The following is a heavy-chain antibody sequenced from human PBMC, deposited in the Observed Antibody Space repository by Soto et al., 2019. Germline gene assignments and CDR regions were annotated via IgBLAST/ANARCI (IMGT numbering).Heavy chain of an antibody. CDR2: ISIYRDYT. D-gene: IGHD3-3*01. CDR1: GYIFTSYG. CDR3: ARNWSVSGMDV. Sequence: ASVKVSCKASGYIFTSYGISWVRQAPGQGLEWMGWISIYRDYTHSAQKFQGRVTMTTDTSTTTAYMELRSLTSDDTAVYYCARNWSVSGMDVWGQGTTVTVSS. J-gene: IGHJ6*02. V-gene: IGHV1-18*04.